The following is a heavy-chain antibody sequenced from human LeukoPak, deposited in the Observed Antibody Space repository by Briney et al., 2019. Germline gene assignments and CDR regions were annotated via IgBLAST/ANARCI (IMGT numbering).Heavy chain of an antibody. D-gene: IGHD3-22*01. V-gene: IGHV3-7*01. CDR2: IKQDGSEK. J-gene: IGHJ4*02. CDR1: GFTFSSYW. Sequence: GGSLRLSCAASGFTFSSYWMSWVRQAPGKGLEWVANIKQDGSEKYYVDSVKGRFTISRDNAKNSLYLQMNSLRAEDTAVYYCARMLYYYDSSGYYYLDYWGQGTLVTVSS. CDR3: ARMLYYYDSSGYYYLDY.